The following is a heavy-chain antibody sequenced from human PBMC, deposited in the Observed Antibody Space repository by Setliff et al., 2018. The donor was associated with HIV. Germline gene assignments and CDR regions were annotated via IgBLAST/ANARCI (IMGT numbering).Heavy chain of an antibody. J-gene: IGHJ4*02. Sequence: GESLKISCAASGFTFNNYAMSWVRQAPGKGLEWVSYISGDTRIINYADSVKGRFTISRDNARSSLYLQLNSLRSEDTAVYYCARDLIWGFDYWGQGTPVTVSS. D-gene: IGHD3-16*01. CDR3: ARDLIWGFDY. CDR2: ISGDTRII. V-gene: IGHV3-48*01. CDR1: GFTFNNYA.